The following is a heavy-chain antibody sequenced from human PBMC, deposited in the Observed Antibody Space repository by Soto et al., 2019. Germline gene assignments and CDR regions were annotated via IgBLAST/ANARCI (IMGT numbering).Heavy chain of an antibody. CDR3: AREGASGSHIGY. J-gene: IGHJ4*02. Sequence: QVQLVQSGAEVKKPGSSVKVSCKASGGTFSSYAISWVRQAPGQGLEWMGGIIPIFGTANYAQKFQGRVTITADESTSTAYMELRSLRSEDTDVYYFAREGASGSHIGYWGQGTLVTVS. CDR2: IIPIFGTA. D-gene: IGHD2-21*01. V-gene: IGHV1-69*01. CDR1: GGTFSSYA.